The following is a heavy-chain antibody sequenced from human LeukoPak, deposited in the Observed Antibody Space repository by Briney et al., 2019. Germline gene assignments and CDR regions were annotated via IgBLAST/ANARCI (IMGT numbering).Heavy chain of an antibody. CDR3: AKDQRIAAAGPVGY. J-gene: IGHJ4*02. D-gene: IGHD6-13*01. Sequence: GGSLRLSCAASGFTFSSYGMQWIRQAPGKGLEWVAVIWYDGSNKYYADSVKGRFTISRDNSKNTLYLQMNSLRAEDTAVYYCAKDQRIAAAGPVGYWGQGTLVTVSS. V-gene: IGHV3-33*06. CDR2: IWYDGSNK. CDR1: GFTFSSYG.